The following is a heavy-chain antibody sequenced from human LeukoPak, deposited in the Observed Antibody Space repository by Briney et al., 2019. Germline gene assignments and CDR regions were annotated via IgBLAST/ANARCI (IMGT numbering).Heavy chain of an antibody. CDR2: ISSSGSTI. V-gene: IGHV3-48*03. J-gene: IGHJ4*02. CDR1: GFTFSSYE. CDR3: ARLTGLGYSSGWYISY. D-gene: IGHD6-19*01. Sequence: GGSLRLSCAASGFTFSSYEMNWVRQAPGKGLEWVSYISSSGSTIYYADSVKGRFTISRDNAKNSLYLQMNSLRAEDTAVYYCARLTGLGYSSGWYISYWGQGTLVTVSS.